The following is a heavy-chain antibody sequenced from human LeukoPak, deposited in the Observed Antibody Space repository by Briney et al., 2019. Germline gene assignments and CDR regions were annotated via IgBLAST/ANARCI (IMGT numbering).Heavy chain of an antibody. V-gene: IGHV3-15*01. CDR1: GFTFSNAW. D-gene: IGHD1-1*01. J-gene: IGHJ5*02. Sequence: GGSLRPSCAASGFTFSNAWMSWVSQAPGKGREWVGRIKRKTDGGTTDYAAHVKGRFTIARDDSKNALYLQMNSLKTEDTAVYYCTTDGAYNRSDVAWFDLWGQGTLVTVSS. CDR3: TTDGAYNRSDVAWFDL. CDR2: IKRKTDGGTT.